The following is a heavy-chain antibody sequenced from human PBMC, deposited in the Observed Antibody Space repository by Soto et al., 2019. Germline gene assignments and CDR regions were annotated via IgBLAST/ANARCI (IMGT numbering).Heavy chain of an antibody. Sequence: KTSETLSLTCTVSGGSISSGDYYWSWIRQPPGKGLEWIGYIYYSGSTYYNPSLKSRVTISVDTSKNQFSLKLSSVTAADTAVYYCARSDFWSGWSFDPWGQGTLVTVSS. V-gene: IGHV4-30-4*01. D-gene: IGHD3-3*01. CDR1: GGSISSGDYY. CDR2: IYYSGST. J-gene: IGHJ5*02. CDR3: ARSDFWSGWSFDP.